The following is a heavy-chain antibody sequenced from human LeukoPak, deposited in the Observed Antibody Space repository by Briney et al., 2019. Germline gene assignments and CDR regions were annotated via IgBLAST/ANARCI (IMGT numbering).Heavy chain of an antibody. V-gene: IGHV3-30*18. D-gene: IGHD3-3*01. Sequence: GGSLRLSCAASGFTFSRYAMHWVRQAPGKGLEWVAAISDGGSNKHYADSVKGRFTVSRDNSKNTLYLQMNSLRAEDTAVYYCAKGWSPITIFGVVINTEDAFDIWGQGTMVTVSS. CDR2: ISDGGSNK. CDR1: GFTFSRYA. CDR3: AKGWSPITIFGVVINTEDAFDI. J-gene: IGHJ3*02.